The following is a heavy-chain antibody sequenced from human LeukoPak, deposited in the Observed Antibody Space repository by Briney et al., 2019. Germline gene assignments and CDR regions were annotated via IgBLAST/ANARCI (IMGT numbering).Heavy chain of an antibody. J-gene: IGHJ4*02. V-gene: IGHV4-39*07. CDR1: GGSISSSSYY. CDR2: IYYSGST. Sequence: SETLSLTCTVSGGSISSSSYYWGWIRQPPGKGLEWIGSIYYSGSTYYNPSLKSRVTISVDTSKNQFSLKPSSVTAADTAVYYCAREWVSPYYFDYWGQGTLVTVSS. CDR3: AREWVSPYYFDY. D-gene: IGHD1-26*01.